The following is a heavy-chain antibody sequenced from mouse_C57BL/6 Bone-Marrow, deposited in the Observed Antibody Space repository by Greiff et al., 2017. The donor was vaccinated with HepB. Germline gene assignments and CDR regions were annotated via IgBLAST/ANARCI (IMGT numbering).Heavy chain of an antibody. CDR2: IRLKSDNYAT. CDR3: TAYYDYWYFDV. J-gene: IGHJ1*03. CDR1: GFTFSNYS. V-gene: IGHV6-3*01. D-gene: IGHD2-4*01. Sequence: EVQRVESGGGLVQPGGSMKLSCVASGFTFSNYSMNWGRQSPEKGLEWDAQIRLKSDNYATHYAESVKGRFTISRDDSKSSVYLQMNDLRAEDTGKYYCTAYYDYWYFDVWGTGTTVTVSS.